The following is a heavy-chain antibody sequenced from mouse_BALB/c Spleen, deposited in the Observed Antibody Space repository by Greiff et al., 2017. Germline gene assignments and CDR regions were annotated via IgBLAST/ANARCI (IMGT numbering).Heavy chain of an antibody. CDR2: IWGDGST. V-gene: IGHV2-6-7*01. Sequence: QVQLQQSGPGLVAPSQSLSITCTVPGFSLTGYGVNWVRQPPGKGLEWLGMIWGDGSTDYNSALKSRLSISKDNSKSQVFLKMNSLQTDDTARYYCARDGGRLNYAMDYWGQGTSVTVSS. D-gene: IGHD1-1*02. CDR1: GFSLTGYG. CDR3: ARDGGRLNYAMDY. J-gene: IGHJ4*01.